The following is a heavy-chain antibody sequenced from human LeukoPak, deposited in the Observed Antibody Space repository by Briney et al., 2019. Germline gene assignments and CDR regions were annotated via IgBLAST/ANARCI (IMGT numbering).Heavy chain of an antibody. CDR2: IRQDGSEK. D-gene: IGHD4-11*01. J-gene: IGHJ6*03. V-gene: IGHV3-7*01. CDR1: GFTFSSYA. Sequence: GGSLRLSCAASGFTFSSYAMHWVRQAPGKGLEWVANIRQDGSEKYYVDSVKGRFTISRDNAKNSLYLQMNSLRAEDTAVYYCARVFTGYYYYYMDVWGKGTTVTVSS. CDR3: ARVFTGYYYYYMDV.